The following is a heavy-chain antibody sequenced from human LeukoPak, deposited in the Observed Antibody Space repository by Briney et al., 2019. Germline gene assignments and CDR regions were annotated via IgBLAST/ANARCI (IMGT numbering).Heavy chain of an antibody. CDR2: INHSGST. CDR3: AVWFGEGDY. CDR1: GGSFGGCY. Sequence: SETLSLTCAVYGGSFGGCYWSWIRQPPGKGLEWIGEINHSGSTNYNPSLKSRVTISVDTSKNQFSLKLSSVTAADTAVYYCAVWFGEGDYWGQGTLVTVSS. D-gene: IGHD3-10*01. J-gene: IGHJ4*02. V-gene: IGHV4-34*01.